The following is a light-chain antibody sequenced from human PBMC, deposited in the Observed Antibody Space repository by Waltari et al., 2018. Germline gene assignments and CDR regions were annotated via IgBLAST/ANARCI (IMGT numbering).Light chain of an antibody. CDR1: QSISSW. CDR2: KAS. J-gene: IGKJ1*01. V-gene: IGKV1-5*03. Sequence: GRASQSISSWLAWYQQKPGKAPKLLIYKASSLESGVPSRFSGSGSGTEFTLTISSLQPDDFATYYCQQYNDYPWTFGQGTKVEIK. CDR3: QQYNDYPWT.